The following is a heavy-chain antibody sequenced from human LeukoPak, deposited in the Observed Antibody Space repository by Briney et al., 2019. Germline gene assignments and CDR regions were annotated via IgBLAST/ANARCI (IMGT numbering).Heavy chain of an antibody. J-gene: IGHJ4*02. Sequence: GGSLRLSCEASGFNFHNFAMHWVRQAPGKGLEWVAVISNDERNKYYTDSVKGRFTISRDNSKSTVYLQMNSLRPEDTAVYYCARPSPPGDGYNPCDYWGPGALVIVSS. V-gene: IGHV3-30*04. CDR1: GFNFHNFA. CDR2: ISNDERNK. CDR3: ARPSPPGDGYNPCDY. D-gene: IGHD5-24*01.